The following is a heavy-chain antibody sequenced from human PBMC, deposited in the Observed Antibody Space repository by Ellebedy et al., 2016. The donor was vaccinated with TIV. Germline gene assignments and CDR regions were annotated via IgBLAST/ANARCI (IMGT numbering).Heavy chain of an antibody. CDR2: GDHLGRT. CDR3: ARSQYGDYVGAVSY. CDR1: GYSIGSGYF. D-gene: IGHD4-17*01. J-gene: IGHJ4*02. Sequence: MPSETLSLTCTVSGYSIGSGYFWAWFRQPPGKGRECIGSGDHLGRTYYNPSLKSRVFISVDTSKTQFSLRLNSVTAADTAVYYCARSQYGDYVGAVSYWGRGILVSVSS. V-gene: IGHV4-38-2*02.